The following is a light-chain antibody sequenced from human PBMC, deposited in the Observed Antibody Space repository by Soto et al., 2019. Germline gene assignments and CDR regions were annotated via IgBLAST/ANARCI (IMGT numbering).Light chain of an antibody. V-gene: IGLV2-14*01. CDR2: EVS. CDR3: NSFRSTSTTPYYV. Sequence: QSVLTQPASVSASPGQSITISCTGTSSDVGGYNYVSWYQQHPGRAPKLMIYEVSNRPSGVSNRFSGSKSGNTASLSISGLQAEDEADYYCNSFRSTSTTPYYVFGTGTKVTAL. J-gene: IGLJ1*01. CDR1: SSDVGGYNY.